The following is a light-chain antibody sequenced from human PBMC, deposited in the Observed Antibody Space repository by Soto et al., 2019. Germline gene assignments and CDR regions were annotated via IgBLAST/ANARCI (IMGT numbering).Light chain of an antibody. CDR1: QSINSY. Sequence: DIQMTQSPSSLSASVGDRVTITCRARQSINSYLNWYQQEPGKAPKFLIYAASSLQSGVPSRFSGSGSGTDFTLTISSLQPEDFATYYCQQSYSTPITFGQGTRLEI. CDR3: QQSYSTPIT. CDR2: AAS. J-gene: IGKJ5*01. V-gene: IGKV1-39*01.